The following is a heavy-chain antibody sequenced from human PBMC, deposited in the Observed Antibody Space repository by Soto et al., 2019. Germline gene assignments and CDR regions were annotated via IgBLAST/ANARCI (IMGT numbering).Heavy chain of an antibody. V-gene: IGHV1-46*01. Sequence: ASVKVSCKASGYTFTSYYMHWVRQAPGQGLEWMGIINPSGGSTSYAQKFQGRVTMTRDTSTSTVYMELSSLRSEDTAVYCCARGADSRIETTPLDPYFDYWGQGTLVTVSS. J-gene: IGHJ4*02. CDR3: ARGADSRIETTPLDPYFDY. CDR1: GYTFTSYY. CDR2: INPSGGST. D-gene: IGHD3-22*01.